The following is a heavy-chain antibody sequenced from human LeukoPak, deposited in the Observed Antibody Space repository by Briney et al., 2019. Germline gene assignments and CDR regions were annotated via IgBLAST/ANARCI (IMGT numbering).Heavy chain of an antibody. Sequence: SETLSLTCTVSGGSISSSSYYWDWIRQPPGKGLEWIGSIYYSGSTYYNPSLKSRVTISVDTSKNQFSLKLSSVTAADTAVYYCARHPGYSYAYVDYWGQGTLVTVSS. CDR2: IYYSGST. CDR3: ARHPGYSYAYVDY. V-gene: IGHV4-39*07. CDR1: GGSISSSSYY. D-gene: IGHD5-18*01. J-gene: IGHJ4*02.